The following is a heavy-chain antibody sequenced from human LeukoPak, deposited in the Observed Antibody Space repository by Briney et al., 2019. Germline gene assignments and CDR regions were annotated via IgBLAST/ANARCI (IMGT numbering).Heavy chain of an antibody. Sequence: PSETLSLTCSVSYGSISSYYWSWIRQPAGKGLEWIGRIYTSGDTNYNPSLKSRVTMSVDLSKDQVSLKLSSVTAADTAVYYCARVRYLEWLSSYYFDYWGQGALVTVS. J-gene: IGHJ4*02. CDR3: ARVRYLEWLSSYYFDY. CDR2: IYTSGDT. D-gene: IGHD3-3*01. V-gene: IGHV4-4*07. CDR1: YGSISSYY.